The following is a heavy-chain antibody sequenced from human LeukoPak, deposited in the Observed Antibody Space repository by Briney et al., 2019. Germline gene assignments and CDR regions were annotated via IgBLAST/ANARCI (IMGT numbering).Heavy chain of an antibody. J-gene: IGHJ4*02. CDR2: ISAYNYNT. D-gene: IGHD3/OR15-3a*01. CDR3: ARGVGVWTGYYVAAFYFDY. CDR1: GCTFSSYG. V-gene: IGHV1-18*01. Sequence: ASVKVSCKASGCTFSSYGISWVRQAPGQGLEWMGWISAYNYNTNYAQKFQGRVTMTTDKSSSSAYMELRSLRSDDTAVYYCARGVGVWTGYYVAAFYFDYWGQGTLITVYS.